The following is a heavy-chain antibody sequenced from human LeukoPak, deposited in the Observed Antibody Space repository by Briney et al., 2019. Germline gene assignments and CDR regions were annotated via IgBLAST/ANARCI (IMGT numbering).Heavy chain of an antibody. CDR2: ITAYNGNT. Sequence: GASVKVSCKTPGYTFTNYGISWVRQAPGQGLEWMGWITAYNGNTHYAQKVQGRVTMTTDTSTSTAYMELRSLRSDGTAVYYCARYVEVAGTVDYWGQGTLVTVSS. CDR1: GYTFTNYG. J-gene: IGHJ4*02. CDR3: ARYVEVAGTVDY. D-gene: IGHD6-19*01. V-gene: IGHV1-18*01.